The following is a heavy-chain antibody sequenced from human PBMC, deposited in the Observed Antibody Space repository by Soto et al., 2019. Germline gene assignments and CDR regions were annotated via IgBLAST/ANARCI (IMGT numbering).Heavy chain of an antibody. CDR2: ISYDGSNK. CDR1: GFTFSSYA. Sequence: QVQLVESGGGVVQPGRSLRLSCAASGFTFSSYAMHWVRQAPGKGLEWVAVISYDGSNKYYADSVKGRFTISRDNSKKTLYLQTNSLRAEDTAVYYCAREGGVGTVVAPYYYGMDVWGQGTTVTVSS. V-gene: IGHV3-30-3*01. J-gene: IGHJ6*02. D-gene: IGHD2-15*01. CDR3: AREGGVGTVVAPYYYGMDV.